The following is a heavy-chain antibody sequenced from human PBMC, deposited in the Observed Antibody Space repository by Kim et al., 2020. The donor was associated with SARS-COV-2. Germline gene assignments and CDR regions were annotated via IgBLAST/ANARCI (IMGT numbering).Heavy chain of an antibody. Sequence: SFQGQVTISADKATSTAYLQWRSLKASDTAIYYCARSPDLVVVPAAPFDYWGQGTLVTVSS. J-gene: IGHJ4*02. D-gene: IGHD2-2*01. CDR3: ARSPDLVVVPAAPFDY. V-gene: IGHV5-51*01.